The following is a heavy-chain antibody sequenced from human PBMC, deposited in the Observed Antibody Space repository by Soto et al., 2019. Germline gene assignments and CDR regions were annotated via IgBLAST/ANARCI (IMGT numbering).Heavy chain of an antibody. D-gene: IGHD3-22*01. CDR3: ARDRDYDNRSVCSVS. CDR2: IYYSGST. V-gene: IGHV4-31*02. Sequence: QHPGKGLELIGYIYYSGSTYYNPSLKSRVTISVDTSKNQFSLKLSSVTAADTAVYYCARDRDYDNRSVCSVSSGQGTLATDSS. J-gene: IGHJ5*02.